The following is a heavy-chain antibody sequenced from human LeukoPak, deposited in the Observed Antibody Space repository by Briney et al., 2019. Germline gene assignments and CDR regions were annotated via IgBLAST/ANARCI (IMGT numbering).Heavy chain of an antibody. J-gene: IGHJ4*02. CDR3: ARLLNDYGVTSFDY. V-gene: IGHV1-69*13. Sequence: SVKVSCKASGGTFSSYAISWVRQAPGQGLEWMGGIIPIFGTANYAQKFQGRVTITADESTSTAYMELSSLRSEDTAVYYCARLLNDYGVTSFDYWGQGTLVTVSS. CDR1: GGTFSSYA. CDR2: IIPIFGTA. D-gene: IGHD4-17*01.